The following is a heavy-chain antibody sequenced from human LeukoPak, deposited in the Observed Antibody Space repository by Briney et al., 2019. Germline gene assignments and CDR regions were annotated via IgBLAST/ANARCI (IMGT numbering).Heavy chain of an antibody. CDR1: GYTFTSYG. V-gene: IGHV1-18*01. Sequence: ASVKVSCKASGYTFTSYGISWVRQAPGQGLEWMGWISAYNGNTNYAQKLQGRVTMTTDTPTSTAYMELRSLRSDDTAVYYCARDQLPDIVVVLNYYYGMDVWGQGTTVTVSS. CDR3: ARDQLPDIVVVLNYYYGMDV. J-gene: IGHJ6*02. D-gene: IGHD2-2*01. CDR2: ISAYNGNT.